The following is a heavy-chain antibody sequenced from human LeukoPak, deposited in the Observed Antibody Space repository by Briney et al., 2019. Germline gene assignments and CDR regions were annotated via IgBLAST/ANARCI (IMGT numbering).Heavy chain of an antibody. D-gene: IGHD5-18*01. CDR1: GGTFSSYA. CDR3: ARDIATIQHQD. CDR2: ISAYNDNT. Sequence: ASVKVSCKASGGTFSSYAISWGWQAPGQGLELMGLISAYNDNTNYVQKFQDRVTITTDTSTSTVYMELRSLRSDATAVYYCARDIATIQHQDWGQGTLVTVSS. J-gene: IGHJ4*02. V-gene: IGHV1-18*01.